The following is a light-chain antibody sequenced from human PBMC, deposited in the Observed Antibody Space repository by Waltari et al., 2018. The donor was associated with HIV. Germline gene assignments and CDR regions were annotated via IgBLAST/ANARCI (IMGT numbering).Light chain of an antibody. J-gene: IGKJ4*01. Sequence: EIVLTQSPGTLSLSPGARAPLSCRSSQSVSSRYLAWYQQKPGQAPRLVISGASSRATGIPDRFSGSGSGTDFTLTISGLEPEDFAVYYCQQFGTFTFGGGTKVEIK. CDR2: GAS. V-gene: IGKV3-20*01. CDR1: QSVSSRY. CDR3: QQFGTFT.